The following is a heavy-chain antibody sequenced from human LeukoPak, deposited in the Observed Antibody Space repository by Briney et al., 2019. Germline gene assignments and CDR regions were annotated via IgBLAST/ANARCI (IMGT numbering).Heavy chain of an antibody. V-gene: IGHV3-23*01. CDR1: GFTFNNYL. Sequence: GGSLRLSCAASGFTFNNYLMSWDRQAPGKGLEWVSVLFTGGGRTLYADSVKGRFTISGDTSRTTLYLQMNGLRAEDTAVYYCAKECDYSPGHKFDLWGQGTLVTVSS. D-gene: IGHD3-10*01. J-gene: IGHJ4*02. CDR3: AKECDYSPGHKFDL. CDR2: LFTGGGRT.